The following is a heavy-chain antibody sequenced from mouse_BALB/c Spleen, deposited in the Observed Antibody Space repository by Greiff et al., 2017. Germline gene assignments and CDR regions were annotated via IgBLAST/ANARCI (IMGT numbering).Heavy chain of an antibody. CDR2: ISSGGSYT. D-gene: IGHD2-4*01. V-gene: IGHV5-6*01. Sequence: EVKLMESGGDLVKPGGSLKLSCAASGFTFSSYGMSWVRQTPDKRLEWVATISSGGSYTYYPDSVKGRFTISRDNAKNTLYLQMSSLKSEDTAMYYCAREGDDYNYAMDYWGQGTSVTVSS. J-gene: IGHJ4*01. CDR3: AREGDDYNYAMDY. CDR1: GFTFSSYG.